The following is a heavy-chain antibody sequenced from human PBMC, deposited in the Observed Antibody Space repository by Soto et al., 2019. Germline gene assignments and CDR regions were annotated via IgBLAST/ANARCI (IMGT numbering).Heavy chain of an antibody. CDR3: ARGRRSGYSYGYFDY. J-gene: IGHJ4*02. V-gene: IGHV1-18*01. Sequence: ASVKVSCKASGGTFSSYGISWVRQAPGQGLEWMGWISAYNGNTNYAQKLQGRVTMTTDTSTSTAYMELRSLRSDDTAVYYCARGRRSGYSYGYFDYWGQGTQVTVSS. D-gene: IGHD5-18*01. CDR2: ISAYNGNT. CDR1: GGTFSSYG.